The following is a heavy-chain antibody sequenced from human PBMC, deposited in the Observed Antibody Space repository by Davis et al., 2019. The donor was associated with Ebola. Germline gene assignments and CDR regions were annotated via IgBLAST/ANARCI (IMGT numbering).Heavy chain of an antibody. CDR2: IYYSGRT. Sequence: MPSETLSLTCAVYGGSFSGYYWSWIRQPPGKGLEWIGSIYYSGRTDYNPSLNSRVSMSIDTSKNQFSLTLSSVTAADTAVYYCARDKSQGYYDSTGYWHGMDVWGRGTTVIVSS. CDR1: GGSFSGYY. D-gene: IGHD3-22*01. CDR3: ARDKSQGYYDSTGYWHGMDV. V-gene: IGHV4-59*01. J-gene: IGHJ6*04.